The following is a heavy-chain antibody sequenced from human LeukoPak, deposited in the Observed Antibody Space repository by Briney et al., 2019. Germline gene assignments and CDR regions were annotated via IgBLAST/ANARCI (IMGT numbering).Heavy chain of an antibody. CDR2: ISGDGVGP. V-gene: IGHV3-23*01. J-gene: IGHJ3*02. D-gene: IGHD3-3*01. CDR3: AKGTGDFWSGYYFEVEAFDI. Sequence: GGSLRLSCAASGFTFNNYALTWVRQTPGKGLECVSAISGDGVGPYYADSVRGRFTISRDNFKNTLYLQMNSLRAEDTAVYYCAKGTGDFWSGYYFEVEAFDIWGQGTMVTVSS. CDR1: GFTFNNYA.